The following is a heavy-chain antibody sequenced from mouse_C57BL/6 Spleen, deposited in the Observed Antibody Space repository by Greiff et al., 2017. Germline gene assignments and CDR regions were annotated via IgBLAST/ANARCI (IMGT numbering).Heavy chain of an antibody. CDR3: ARHYSNFDF. CDR1: GYTFTSYW. D-gene: IGHD2-5*01. J-gene: IGHJ2*01. V-gene: IGHV1-69*01. CDR2: IDPSDSYT. Sequence: QVQLQQPGAELVMPGASVKLSCKASGYTFTSYWMHWVKQRPGQGLEWIGEIDPSDSYTNYNQKFKGKSTLTVDKSSSTAYMQLSSLTSEDSAVYYCARHYSNFDFWGKGTTLTVSS.